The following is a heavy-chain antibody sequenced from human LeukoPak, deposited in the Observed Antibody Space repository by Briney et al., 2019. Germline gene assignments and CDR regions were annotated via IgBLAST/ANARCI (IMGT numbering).Heavy chain of an antibody. Sequence: PSETLSLTCAVFGGSFDGYYWTWVCQSPEKGLEWIGEIVYSGSTNYNPSLKSRVIISADTSKNQFSLKLSSVTAADTAMYYCAREKIGTGTVLGKDYYYMDVWGKGTTVTVSS. D-gene: IGHD3-16*01. CDR1: GGSFDGYY. CDR2: IVYSGST. V-gene: IGHV4-34*12. J-gene: IGHJ6*03. CDR3: AREKIGTGTVLGKDYYYMDV.